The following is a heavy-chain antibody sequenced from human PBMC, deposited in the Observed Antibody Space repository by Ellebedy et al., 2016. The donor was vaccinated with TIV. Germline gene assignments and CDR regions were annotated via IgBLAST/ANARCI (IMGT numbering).Heavy chain of an antibody. CDR3: ARWFGELLYVRWFDP. CDR1: GGSLSSSSSY. CDR2: IYHSGST. D-gene: IGHD3-10*01. Sequence: SETLSLTCTVSGGSLSSSSSYWAWIRQPPGTGLEWIGSIYHSGSTYYNPSLKSRVTISVDTSKNQFSLKLTSVTAADTAVYYCARWFGELLYVRWFDPWGQGTLVTVSS. V-gene: IGHV4-39*01. J-gene: IGHJ5*02.